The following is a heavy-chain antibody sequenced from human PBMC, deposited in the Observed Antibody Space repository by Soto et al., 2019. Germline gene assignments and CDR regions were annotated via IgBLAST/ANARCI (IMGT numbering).Heavy chain of an antibody. D-gene: IGHD6-13*01. Sequence: QVQLQESVPGLVKPSQTLSLTCTVSGGSISSGGYYWSWIRQHPGKGLEWIGYIYYSGSTYYNPSLKSRVTISVDTSKNQFSLKLSSVTAADTAVYYCARRSIAAAGWWFDPWGQGTLVTVSS. V-gene: IGHV4-31*03. J-gene: IGHJ5*02. CDR1: GGSISSGGYY. CDR3: ARRSIAAAGWWFDP. CDR2: IYYSGST.